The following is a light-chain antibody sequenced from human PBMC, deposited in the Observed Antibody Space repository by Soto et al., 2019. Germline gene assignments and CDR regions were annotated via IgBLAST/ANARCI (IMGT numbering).Light chain of an antibody. CDR1: HSVSSD. CDR2: GAS. J-gene: IGKJ5*01. V-gene: IGKV3-15*01. Sequence: EIVMPQSPATLSVSPVERATLSCRASHSVSSDLAWYQQKPGQAPRLLIYGASTRAIGIPARFSGSGSGTEFTLTISSLQSEDFAVYYCQQYNNWPPTFGQGTRLEI. CDR3: QQYNNWPPT.